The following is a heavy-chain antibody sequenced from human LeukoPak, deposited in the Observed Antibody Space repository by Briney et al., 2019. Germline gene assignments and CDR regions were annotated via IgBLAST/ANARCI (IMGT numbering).Heavy chain of an antibody. Sequence: SETLSLTCTVSGGSINSGDYYWSWIRQPPGKGLEWIGYIYYSGSTYYNPSLKSRVTISVDTSKNQFSLKLSSVTAADTAVYYCARDTIPPSYYMDVWGKGTTVTVSS. D-gene: IGHD3-3*01. J-gene: IGHJ6*03. CDR3: ARDTIPPSYYMDV. CDR1: GGSINSGDYY. CDR2: IYYSGST. V-gene: IGHV4-30-4*08.